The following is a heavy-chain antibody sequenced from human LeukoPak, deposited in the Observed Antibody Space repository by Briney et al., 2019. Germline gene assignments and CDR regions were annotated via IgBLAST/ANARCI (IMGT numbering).Heavy chain of an antibody. CDR1: GFTFSNTW. V-gene: IGHV3-15*01. Sequence: GGSLRLSCAASGFTFSNTWMSWVRQAPGKGLEWVGRINSKTDGGTTDYAAPVKGRFTISRDDSKNTLYLQMNSLKTEDTAVYYCTTAVADYWGQGTLVTVSS. D-gene: IGHD6-19*01. J-gene: IGHJ4*02. CDR3: TTAVADY. CDR2: INSKTDGGTT.